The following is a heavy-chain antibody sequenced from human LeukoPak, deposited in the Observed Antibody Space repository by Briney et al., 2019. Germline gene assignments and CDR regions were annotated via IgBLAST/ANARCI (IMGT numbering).Heavy chain of an antibody. CDR3: AKRYSSGFYYMDV. CDR2: ITSSGSTV. D-gene: IGHD6-19*01. Sequence: GGSLRLSCAASGFTFNDYYMTWIRQAPGKGLEWVSYITSSGSTVYYADSVRGRFTISRDNAKNSLYLQMNSLRAEDTAVYYCAKRYSSGFYYMDVWGKGTTVTVSS. J-gene: IGHJ6*03. V-gene: IGHV3-11*04. CDR1: GFTFNDYY.